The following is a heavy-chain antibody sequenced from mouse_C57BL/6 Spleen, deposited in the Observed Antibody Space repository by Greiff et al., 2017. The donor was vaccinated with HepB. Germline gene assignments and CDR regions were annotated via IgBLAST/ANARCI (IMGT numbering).Heavy chain of an antibody. V-gene: IGHV5-15*01. J-gene: IGHJ1*03. Sequence: EVKLVESGGGLVQPGGSLKLSCAASGFTFSDYGMAWVRQAPRKGPEWVAFISNLAYSIYYADTVTGRFTISRENAKNTLYLEMSSLRSEDTAMYYCARHPITTVVAGDWYFDVWGTGTTVTVSS. CDR1: GFTFSDYG. CDR3: ARHPITTVVAGDWYFDV. CDR2: ISNLAYSI. D-gene: IGHD1-1*01.